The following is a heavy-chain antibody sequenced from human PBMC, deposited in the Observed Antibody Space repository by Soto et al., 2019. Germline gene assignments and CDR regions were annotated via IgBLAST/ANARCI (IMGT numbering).Heavy chain of an antibody. Sequence: SGGSLRLSCAASGFICSSYDMSWVRQAPGKGLEWVSTILVAGSTHYEDSVKGRFTISRDRSKNTLYLQMSSLTAGDTAVYYCAKATATGGGAFDICGQGTMVTVSS. CDR1: GFICSSYD. CDR3: AKATATGGGAFDI. D-gene: IGHD2-8*02. J-gene: IGHJ3*02. V-gene: IGHV3-23*01. CDR2: ILVAGST.